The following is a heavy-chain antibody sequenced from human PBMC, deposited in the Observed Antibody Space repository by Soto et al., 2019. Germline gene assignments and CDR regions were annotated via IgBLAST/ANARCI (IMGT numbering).Heavy chain of an antibody. D-gene: IGHD3-16*01. CDR3: ARGAHGGSTSPTYYFDY. J-gene: IGHJ4*02. V-gene: IGHV3-11*01. CDR2: ISSSVSTI. CDR1: GFTFSDYY. Sequence: GGSLRLSCAASGFTFSDYYMSWIRQAPGKGLEWVSYISSSVSTIYYADSVKVRFTIFRDNAKNSLYLQMNSLRAEDTAVYYCARGAHGGSTSPTYYFDYWGQGTLVTVST.